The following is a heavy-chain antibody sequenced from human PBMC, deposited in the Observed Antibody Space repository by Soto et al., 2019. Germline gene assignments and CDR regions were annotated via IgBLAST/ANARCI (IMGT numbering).Heavy chain of an antibody. J-gene: IGHJ4*02. D-gene: IGHD2-15*01. CDR2: ISGSGGST. CDR3: AKDEHCSGGSCFSPFDY. V-gene: IGHV3-23*01. Sequence: GESLKISCAASGFTFSSYAMSWVRQAPGKGLEWVSAISGSGGSTYYADSVKGRFTISRDNSKNTLYLQMNSLRAEDTAVYYCAKDEHCSGGSCFSPFDYWGQGTLVTVSS. CDR1: GFTFSSYA.